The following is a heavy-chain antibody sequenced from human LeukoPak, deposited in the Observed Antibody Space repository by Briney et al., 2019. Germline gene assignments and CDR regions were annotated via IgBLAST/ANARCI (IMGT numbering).Heavy chain of an antibody. Sequence: SETLSLTCTVSGGSISSYYWSWIRQPPGKGLEWIGYIYYSGSTNYNPSLKSRVTISVDTSKNQFSLKLSSVTAADTAVYYCARSSSKYYDYVWGSYRYRWTGYFDYWGQGTLVTVSS. V-gene: IGHV4-59*12. CDR2: IYYSGST. D-gene: IGHD3-16*02. J-gene: IGHJ4*02. CDR3: ARSSSKYYDYVWGSYRYRWTGYFDY. CDR1: GGSISSYY.